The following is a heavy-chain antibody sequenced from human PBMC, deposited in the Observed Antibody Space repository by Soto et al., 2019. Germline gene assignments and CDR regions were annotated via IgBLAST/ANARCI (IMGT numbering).Heavy chain of an antibody. CDR1: SGSISSSNW. Sequence: SETLSLTCAGSSGSISSSNWWSWVRQPPGKGLEWIGEIYHSGSTNYNPSLKSRVTISVDKSKNQFSLKLSSVTAADTAVYYCARGFGLRSPVDPWGQGTLVTLSS. D-gene: IGHD3-3*01. V-gene: IGHV4-4*02. CDR2: IYHSGST. CDR3: ARGFGLRSPVDP. J-gene: IGHJ5*02.